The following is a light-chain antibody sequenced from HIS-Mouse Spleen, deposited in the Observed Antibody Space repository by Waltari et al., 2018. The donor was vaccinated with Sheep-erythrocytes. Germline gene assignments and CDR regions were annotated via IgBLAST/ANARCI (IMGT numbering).Light chain of an antibody. CDR2: DVS. CDR1: SSDVGGYNY. V-gene: IGLV2-14*03. Sequence: QSALTQPASVSGSPAKSITISCTGTSSDVGGYNYYSWYQQHPAKAPKLMIYDVSNRHSGVSNRFSGSKSGNTASLTISGLQAEDEADYYCSSYTSSSTLVFGTGTKVTVL. CDR3: SSYTSSSTLV. J-gene: IGLJ1*01.